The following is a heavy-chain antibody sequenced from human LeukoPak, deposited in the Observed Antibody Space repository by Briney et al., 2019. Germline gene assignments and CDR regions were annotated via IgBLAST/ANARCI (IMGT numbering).Heavy chain of an antibody. CDR3: ASQLFHLDSSGYSLDALDI. CDR2: LIPIFDTP. D-gene: IGHD3-22*01. Sequence: ASVKVSCKASGYTFTSYYMHWVRQAPGQGLEWMGVLIPIFDTPNYAQKWQGRVTITTDESTSTAYMELRSLRSEDTAVYYCASQLFHLDSSGYSLDALDIWGQGTMVTVSS. CDR1: GYTFTSYY. V-gene: IGHV1-69*05. J-gene: IGHJ3*02.